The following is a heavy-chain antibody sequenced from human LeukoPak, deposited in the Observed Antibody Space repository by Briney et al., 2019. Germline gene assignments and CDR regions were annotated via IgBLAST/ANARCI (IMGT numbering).Heavy chain of an antibody. CDR2: INPSGSYT. J-gene: IGHJ5*02. CDR1: GFTFTTYY. D-gene: IGHD2-15*01. V-gene: IGHV1-46*01. Sequence: ASVTVSCTASGFTFTTYYMHWVRQAPGQGLEWMGIINPSGSYTSYAQKFQGRVTMTRDTSTSTVYMELSSLRSEDTAVYYCARDNSGGSTWWFDPWGQGTLVTVSS. CDR3: ARDNSGGSTWWFDP.